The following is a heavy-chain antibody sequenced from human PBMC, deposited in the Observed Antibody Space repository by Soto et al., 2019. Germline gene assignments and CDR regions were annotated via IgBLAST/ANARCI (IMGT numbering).Heavy chain of an antibody. V-gene: IGHV3-49*03. CDR1: GFTFGDYA. Sequence: GGSLRLSCTASGFTFGDYAMSRFRQAPGKGLEWVGFIRSKAYGGTTEYAASVKGRFTISRDDSKSIAYLQMNSLKTEDTAVYYCTRDRDFWSGPPFDYWGQGTLVTVSS. D-gene: IGHD3-3*01. J-gene: IGHJ4*02. CDR2: IRSKAYGGTT. CDR3: TRDRDFWSGPPFDY.